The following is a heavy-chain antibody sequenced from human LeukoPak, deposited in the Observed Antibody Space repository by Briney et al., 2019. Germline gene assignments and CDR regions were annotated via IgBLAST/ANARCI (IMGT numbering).Heavy chain of an antibody. CDR1: GFTFSSYG. CDR2: IWYDGSNK. J-gene: IGHJ6*03. CDR3: ARDGSRLRGYYYMDV. Sequence: GRSLRLSCAASGFTFSSYGMHWVRQAPGKGLEWVAVIWYDGSNKYYADSVKGRFTISRDNSKNTLYLQMNSLRAEDTAVYYCARDGSRLRGYYYMDVWGKGTTVTVSS. D-gene: IGHD2-8*01. V-gene: IGHV3-33*01.